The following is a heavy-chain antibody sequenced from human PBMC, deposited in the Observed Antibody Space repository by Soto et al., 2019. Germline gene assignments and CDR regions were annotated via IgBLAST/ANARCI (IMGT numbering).Heavy chain of an antibody. Sequence: ASVKVSCKASGGTFSSYAISWVRQAPGQGLEWMGGIIPIFGTANYAQKFQGRVTITADESTSTAYMELSSLRSEDTAVYYCARDRLTYYDILTGHYTVPRDAFDIWGQGTMVTVSS. J-gene: IGHJ3*02. CDR3: ARDRLTYYDILTGHYTVPRDAFDI. V-gene: IGHV1-69*13. D-gene: IGHD3-9*01. CDR2: IIPIFGTA. CDR1: GGTFSSYA.